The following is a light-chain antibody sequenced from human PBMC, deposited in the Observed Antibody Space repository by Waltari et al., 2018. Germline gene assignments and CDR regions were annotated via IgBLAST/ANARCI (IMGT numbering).Light chain of an antibody. J-gene: IGKJ1*01. CDR2: GAS. Sequence: IMLTQSPGTLSLSPGERATLSCRASQSISRYLAWYHQKPGQAPRLLIHGASTRATGIPDRFSVSGSGTDFSLTISGLEPEDSAVYYCQHHFRLPATFGQGTKVEIK. V-gene: IGKV3-20*01. CDR3: QHHFRLPAT. CDR1: QSISRY.